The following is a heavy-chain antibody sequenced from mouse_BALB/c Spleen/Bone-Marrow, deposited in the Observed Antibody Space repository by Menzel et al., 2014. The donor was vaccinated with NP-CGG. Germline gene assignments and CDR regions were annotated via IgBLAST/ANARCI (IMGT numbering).Heavy chain of an antibody. V-gene: IGHV1-39*01. D-gene: IGHD2-1*01. CDR2: IDPYYGDV. CDR3: ARSGALYGNPLAF. J-gene: IGHJ3*01. CDR1: GYSFTGYN. Sequence: SGPELEKPGASVKISCKASGYSFTGYNMNWVKQNNGKSLEWIGNIDPYYGDVNYNQKFKDKATLTVDNSSSAAYMQLKSLTSDDSAVYYCARSGALYGNPLAFWGQGTLVTVSA.